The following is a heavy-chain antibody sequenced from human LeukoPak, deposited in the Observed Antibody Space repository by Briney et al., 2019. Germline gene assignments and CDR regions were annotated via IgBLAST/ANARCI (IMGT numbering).Heavy chain of an antibody. J-gene: IGHJ4*02. CDR2: ISAYNGNT. D-gene: IGHD6-13*01. V-gene: IGHV1-18*01. Sequence: ASVKVSCKASGYTFTSYGISWVRQAPGQGLEWMGWISAYNGNTNYAQKLQGRVTMTTDTSTSTAYMELRSLRSDDTAVYYCARDPPGWSSSWSQIDYWGQGTLVTVSS. CDR1: GYTFTSYG. CDR3: ARDPPGWSSSWSQIDY.